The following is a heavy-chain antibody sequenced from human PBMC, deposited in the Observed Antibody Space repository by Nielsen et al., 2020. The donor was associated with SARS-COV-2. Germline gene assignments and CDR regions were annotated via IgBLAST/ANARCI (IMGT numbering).Heavy chain of an antibody. V-gene: IGHV3-23*01. CDR2: ISGSGRST. D-gene: IGHD3-16*01. CDR1: GFTFSNYA. J-gene: IGHJ4*02. CDR3: AKDLRGNWGDGAADY. Sequence: GESLKISCAASGFTFSNYALSWVRQAPGKGLEWVSSISGSGRSTYYADSVKGRFTISRDNSKNRLYLQMNSLRVEDTAIYYCAKDLRGNWGDGAADYWDQGTLVTVSS.